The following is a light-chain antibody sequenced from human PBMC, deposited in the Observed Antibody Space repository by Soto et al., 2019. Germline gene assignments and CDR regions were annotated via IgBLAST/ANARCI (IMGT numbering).Light chain of an antibody. J-gene: IGLJ2*01. CDR3: QSYDSSLSGSV. V-gene: IGLV1-40*01. Sequence: QAVVTQPPSVYGAPGQRVTISCTGSSSNIGAGYDVHWYQQLPGTAPKLLIYGNSNRPSGVPDRFSGSKSGTSASLAITGLQAEDEADYYCQSYDSSLSGSVFGGGTKLTVL. CDR2: GNS. CDR1: SSNIGAGYD.